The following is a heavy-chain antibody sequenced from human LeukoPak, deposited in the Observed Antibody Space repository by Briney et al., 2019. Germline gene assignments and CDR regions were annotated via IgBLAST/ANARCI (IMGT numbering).Heavy chain of an antibody. V-gene: IGHV4-4*07. CDR1: GGSFSGYY. CDR3: ARDRVKAAAGNYFDY. J-gene: IGHJ4*02. D-gene: IGHD6-13*01. Sequence: SETLSLTCAVYGGSFSGYYWSWIRQPAGKGLEWIGRIYTSGSTNYNPSLKSRVTMSVDTSKNQFSLKLSSVTAADTAVYYCARDRVKAAAGNYFDYWGQGTLVTVSS. CDR2: IYTSGST.